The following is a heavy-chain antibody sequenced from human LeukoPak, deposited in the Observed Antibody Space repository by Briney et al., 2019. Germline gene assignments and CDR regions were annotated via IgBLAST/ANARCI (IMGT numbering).Heavy chain of an antibody. D-gene: IGHD3-22*01. CDR3: ARQSISGSSLSYFDY. J-gene: IGHJ4*02. Sequence: SETLSLTCTVSGGPISSYYWSWIRQPPGKGLEWIGYIYDSGSTNYNPSLKRRVTISVDTSKNQCSLKLSSVTAADTAVYYCARQSISGSSLSYFDYWGQGTLVNVSS. V-gene: IGHV4-59*01. CDR2: IYDSGST. CDR1: GGPISSYY.